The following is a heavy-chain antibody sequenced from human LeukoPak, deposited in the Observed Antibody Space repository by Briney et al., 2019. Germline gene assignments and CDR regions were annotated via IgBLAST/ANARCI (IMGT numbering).Heavy chain of an antibody. J-gene: IGHJ6*02. CDR3: ARGWPYGMDV. CDR1: GFTFSSYA. Sequence: GGSLRLSCAASGFTFSSYAMSWVRQAPGKGLKWVSSISGGGGSIYHADSVKGRFTISRDNSKNTLYLQMNSLRDEDTAVYYCARGWPYGMDVWGQGTTVTVSS. D-gene: IGHD2-15*01. V-gene: IGHV3-23*01. CDR2: ISGGGGSI.